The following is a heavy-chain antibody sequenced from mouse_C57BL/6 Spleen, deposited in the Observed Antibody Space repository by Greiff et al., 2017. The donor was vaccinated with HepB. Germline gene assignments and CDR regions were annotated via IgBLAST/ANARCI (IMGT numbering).Heavy chain of an antibody. CDR2: IDPETGGT. D-gene: IGHD1-1*01. CDR1: GYTFTDYE. V-gene: IGHV1-15*01. CDR3: TAGLLRDAMDY. Sequence: QVQLQQSGAELVRPGASVTLSCKASGYTFTDYEMHWVKQTPVHGLEWIGAIDPETGGTAYNQKFKGKAILTADKSSSTAYMELRSLTSEDSAVYYCTAGLLRDAMDYWGQGTSVTVSS. J-gene: IGHJ4*01.